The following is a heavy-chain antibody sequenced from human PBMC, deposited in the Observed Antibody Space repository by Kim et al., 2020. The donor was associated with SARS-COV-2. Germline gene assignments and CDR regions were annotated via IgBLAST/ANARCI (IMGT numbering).Heavy chain of an antibody. CDR1: GFTFDDYA. CDR2: ISWNSGSI. CDR3: AKDRRFMGSGRFDY. J-gene: IGHJ4*02. Sequence: GGSLRLSCAASGFTFDDYAMHWVRQAPGKGLEWVSGISWNSGSIGYADSVKGRFTISRDNAKNSLYLQMNSLRAEDTALYYCAKDRRFMGSGRFDYWGQGTLVTVSS. V-gene: IGHV3-9*01. D-gene: IGHD3-10*01.